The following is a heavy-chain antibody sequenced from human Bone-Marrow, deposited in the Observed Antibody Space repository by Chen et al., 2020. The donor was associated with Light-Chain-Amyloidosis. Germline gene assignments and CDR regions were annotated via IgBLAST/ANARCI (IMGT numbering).Heavy chain of an antibody. CDR1: GVSISTFY. V-gene: IGHV4-59*01. CDR2: IYSNGIT. Sequence: QVLLQESGPGLVRPSETLSLTCNVSGVSISTFYWGWIRQSPGKGLEWLGNIYSNGITAYNPSLKSRLRIFIDTAKNHYSLTLSSVTAADTAIYFCARDRGSDYGMDVWGQGIPITVSS. CDR3: ARDRGSDYGMDV. D-gene: IGHD3-10*01. J-gene: IGHJ6*02.